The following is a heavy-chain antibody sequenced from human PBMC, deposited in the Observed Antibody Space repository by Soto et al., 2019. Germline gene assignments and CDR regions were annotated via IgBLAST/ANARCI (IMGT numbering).Heavy chain of an antibody. Sequence: GGSLRLSCAASGFTFSSYAMSWVRQAPGKGLEWVSDISDSGGTTYYADSVKGRFTVSRDDSKNTLYLQMNSLGAEDTAVYYCAKKSTMTPLGAFDIGCQGTMVTGS. CDR1: GFTFSSYA. V-gene: IGHV3-23*01. CDR3: AKKSTMTPLGAFDI. CDR2: ISDSGGTT. J-gene: IGHJ3*02.